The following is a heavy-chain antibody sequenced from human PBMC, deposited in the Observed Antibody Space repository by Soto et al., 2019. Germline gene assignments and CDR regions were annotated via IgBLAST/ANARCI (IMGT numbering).Heavy chain of an antibody. CDR3: ARHDFWSGYLDYFDY. V-gene: IGHV4-39*01. J-gene: IGHJ4*02. CDR2: ICYSGIT. CDR1: AAAISNINYC. D-gene: IGHD3-3*01. Sequence: QLQLQESGPGLVKPSETLSLTSTVSAAAISNINYCWGWVRQSPGKGLEWIGSICYSGITHYNPSLKSRVTISRDTSNNRFSVKLTSVTAADTAVYYCARHDFWSGYLDYFDYWGQGTLVTVSS.